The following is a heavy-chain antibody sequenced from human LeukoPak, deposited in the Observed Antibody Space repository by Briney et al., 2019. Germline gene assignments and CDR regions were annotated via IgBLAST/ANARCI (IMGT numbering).Heavy chain of an antibody. Sequence: ASVKVSCKASGYTFTGYYMHWVRQAPGQGLEWMGWINPNSGGTNYAQKFQGRVTMTRDTSISTAYMELSSLRSEDTAVYYCARDEEEDTAIRWFDPWGQGTLVTVSS. CDR3: ARDEEEDTAIRWFDP. CDR2: INPNSGGT. CDR1: GYTFTGYY. D-gene: IGHD5-18*01. J-gene: IGHJ5*02. V-gene: IGHV1-2*02.